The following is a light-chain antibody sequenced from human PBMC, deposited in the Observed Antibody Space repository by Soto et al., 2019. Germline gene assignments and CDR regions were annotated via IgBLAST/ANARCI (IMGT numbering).Light chain of an antibody. CDR2: AAS. Sequence: DIQMTQSPSSVSASVGDRVTITCRASQGIGSWLAWYQQKPGKAPKLLISAASTLQSGVPSRFSGSGSGPDFTLTISSLQPEDFATYYCQQANSFPYTFGQGTKLEIK. CDR3: QQANSFPYT. CDR1: QGIGSW. V-gene: IGKV1-12*01. J-gene: IGKJ2*01.